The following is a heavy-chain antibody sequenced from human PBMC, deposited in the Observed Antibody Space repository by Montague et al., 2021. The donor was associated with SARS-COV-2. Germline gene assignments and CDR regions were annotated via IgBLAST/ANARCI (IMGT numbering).Heavy chain of an antibody. CDR2: IYSGGSST. V-gene: IGHV3-23*03. CDR3: AKEEGSTSDYYYYYGMDV. D-gene: IGHD2-2*01. CDR1: GFTFSRYA. J-gene: IGHJ6*02. Sequence: SLRLSCAASGFTFSRYAMSWVRQAPGKGLEWVSVIYSGGSSTYYADSVKGRFTISRDNSKNTLYLQMNSLRAEDTAVYYCAKEEGSTSDYYYYYGMDVWGQGTTVTVSS.